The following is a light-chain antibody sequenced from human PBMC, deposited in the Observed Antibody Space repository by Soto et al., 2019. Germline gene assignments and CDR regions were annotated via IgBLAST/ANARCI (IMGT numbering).Light chain of an antibody. CDR2: TNT. CDR1: SSNFGAGYD. V-gene: IGLV1-40*01. J-gene: IGLJ1*01. CDR3: QSYDSSLSRYV. Sequence: SVLTQPRSVSGAPGQRVTISCTGNSSNFGAGYDVHWYQQLPGTAPKLLIYTNTNRPSGVPDRFSGSKSGTSASLAITGLQAEDEADYYCQSYDSSLSRYVFGAGTKVTVL.